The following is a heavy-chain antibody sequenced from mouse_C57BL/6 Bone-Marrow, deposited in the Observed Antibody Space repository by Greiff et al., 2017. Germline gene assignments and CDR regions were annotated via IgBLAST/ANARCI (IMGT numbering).Heavy chain of an antibody. CDR1: GYTFTGYW. J-gene: IGHJ2*01. D-gene: IGHD1-1*01. Sequence: VQLQQSGAELMKPGASVKLSCKASGYTFTGYWIEWVKQRPGHGLEWIGEILPGSGSTNYNEKVKGKATFTADTSSNTAYMQLSSLTTADSAIYYCARGSGSSFAEYFDYWGQGTTLTVSS. CDR2: ILPGSGST. CDR3: ARGSGSSFAEYFDY. V-gene: IGHV1-9*01.